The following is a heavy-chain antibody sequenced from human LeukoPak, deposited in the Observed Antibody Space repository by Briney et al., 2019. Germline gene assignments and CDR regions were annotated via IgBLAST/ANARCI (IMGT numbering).Heavy chain of an antibody. CDR2: INHSGST. J-gene: IGHJ1*01. CDR3: ASIMAAAGTESEYFQH. CDR1: GGSFSGYY. Sequence: TSETLSLTCAVYGGSFSGYYWSWIRQPPGKGLEWLGEINHSGSTNYNPSLKSRVTISVDTSKNQFSLKLGSVTAADTAVYYCASIMAAAGTESEYFQHWGQGTLVTVSS. V-gene: IGHV4-34*01. D-gene: IGHD6-13*01.